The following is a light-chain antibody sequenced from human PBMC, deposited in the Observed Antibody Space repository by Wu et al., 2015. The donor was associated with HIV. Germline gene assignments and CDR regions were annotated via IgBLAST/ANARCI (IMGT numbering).Light chain of an antibody. J-gene: IGKJ3*01. Sequence: IRMTQSPPSLSASVGEKVIITCRASQPIKKYLNWYQHKPGKSPKVLIYAASTLHSWVSSRFSGSGSGTEFNLTTNNIQPDDYATYYCEQTLDNVLTFGPGTRLDVK. CDR2: AAS. CDR1: QPIKKY. V-gene: IGKV1-39*01. CDR3: EQTLDNVLT.